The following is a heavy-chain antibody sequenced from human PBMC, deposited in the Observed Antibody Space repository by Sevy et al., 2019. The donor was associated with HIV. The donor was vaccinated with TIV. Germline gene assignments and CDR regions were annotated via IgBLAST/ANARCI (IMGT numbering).Heavy chain of an antibody. D-gene: IGHD6-19*01. Sequence: GGSLRLSCAASGFTFSSYGMHWVRPAPGKGLDWVTVISYDGSNKYYADSVKGRFTISRDNSKNTLYLQMNSLRVEDTAVYYCAKGGQWLVRDWFDPWGQGTLVTVSS. CDR3: AKGGQWLVRDWFDP. J-gene: IGHJ5*02. V-gene: IGHV3-30*18. CDR2: ISYDGSNK. CDR1: GFTFSSYG.